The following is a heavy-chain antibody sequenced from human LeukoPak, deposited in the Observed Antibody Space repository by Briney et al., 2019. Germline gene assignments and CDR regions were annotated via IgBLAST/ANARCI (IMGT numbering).Heavy chain of an antibody. CDR2: ISAYNGNT. CDR1: GYTFTSYD. CDR3: ARDAELSSSSTFDY. D-gene: IGHD6-13*01. Sequence: ATVKVSCKTSGYTFTSYDVNWVRQAPGQGLEWMGWISAYNGNTNYAQKLQGRVTMTTDTSTSTAYMELRSLRSDDTAVYYCARDAELSSSSTFDYWGQGTLVTVSS. J-gene: IGHJ4*02. V-gene: IGHV1-18*01.